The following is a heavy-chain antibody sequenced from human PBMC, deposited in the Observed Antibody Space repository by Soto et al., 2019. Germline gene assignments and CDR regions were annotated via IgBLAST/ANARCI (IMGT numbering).Heavy chain of an antibody. CDR3: ARDGSGCSSTSCYPYY. Sequence: QVQLVQSGAEVKRPGSSVKVSCKASGGTFSSYAISWVRQAPGQGLEWMGGIIPIFGTANYAQKFQGRVTITADESTSTAYMELSSLRSEDTAVYYCARDGSGCSSTSCYPYYWGQGTLVTVSS. D-gene: IGHD2-2*01. V-gene: IGHV1-69*01. CDR2: IIPIFGTA. J-gene: IGHJ4*02. CDR1: GGTFSSYA.